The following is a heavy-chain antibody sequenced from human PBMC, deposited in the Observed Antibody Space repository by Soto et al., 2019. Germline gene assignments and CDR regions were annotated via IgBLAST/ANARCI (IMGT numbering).Heavy chain of an antibody. Sequence: PSETLPLTCTVSGGSISSYYWSWIRQPPGKGLEWIGDIYYSGSTNYNPSLKSRVTISVDTSKNQFSLKLSSVTAADTAVYYCASAGIAVAGSLYNWFDPWGQGTLVTV. J-gene: IGHJ5*02. V-gene: IGHV4-59*01. D-gene: IGHD6-19*01. CDR3: ASAGIAVAGSLYNWFDP. CDR1: GGSISSYY. CDR2: IYYSGST.